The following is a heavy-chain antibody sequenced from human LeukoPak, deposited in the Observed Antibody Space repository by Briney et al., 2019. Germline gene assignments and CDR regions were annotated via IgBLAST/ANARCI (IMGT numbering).Heavy chain of an antibody. CDR1: GYTFTTYG. D-gene: IGHD2-2*01. Sequence: GASVKVSCKASGYTFTTYGINWVRQAPGQGLEWMGWISAYNGNTNYAQKLQGRVTMTTDTSTSTAYMELRSLRSDDTAVYYCARDRTYCSSTNCYSGYFQYWGQRTLVTVSS. CDR3: ARDRTYCSSTNCYSGYFQY. V-gene: IGHV1-18*01. CDR2: ISAYNGNT. J-gene: IGHJ1*01.